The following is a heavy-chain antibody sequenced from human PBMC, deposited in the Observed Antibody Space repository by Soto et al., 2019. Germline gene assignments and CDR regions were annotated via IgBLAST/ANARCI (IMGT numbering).Heavy chain of an antibody. J-gene: IGHJ4*02. Sequence: RGSLRLSCAASGFTFSSYGMHWVRQAPGKGLEWVAVISYDGSNKYYADPVKGRFTISRDNSKNTVYLQMNSLRAEDTAVYYCAKDTYYHDSSGYYVFEYWGQGTLVTVSS. CDR3: AKDTYYHDSSGYYVFEY. D-gene: IGHD3-22*01. CDR1: GFTFSSYG. CDR2: ISYDGSNK. V-gene: IGHV3-30*18.